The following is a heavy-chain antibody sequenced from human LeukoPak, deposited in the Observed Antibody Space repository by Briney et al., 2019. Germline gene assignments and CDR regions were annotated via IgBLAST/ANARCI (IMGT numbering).Heavy chain of an antibody. J-gene: IGHJ3*02. V-gene: IGHV3-53*01. CDR1: GFIVSGKY. CDR2: IRSGGST. CDR3: AREGSFDSSGYNDALDI. Sequence: GGSLRLSCAASGFIVSGKYMSWVRQAPGKGLEWVSVIRSGGSTSYADSVKGRFTISRDNSKSTLYLQMNSLRAEDTAVYYCAREGSFDSSGYNDALDIWGQGTMVTVSA. D-gene: IGHD3-22*01.